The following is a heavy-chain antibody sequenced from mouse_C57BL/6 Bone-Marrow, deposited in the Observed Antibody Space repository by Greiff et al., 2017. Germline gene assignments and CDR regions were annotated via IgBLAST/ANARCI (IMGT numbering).Heavy chain of an antibody. V-gene: IGHV5-17*01. J-gene: IGHJ3*01. CDR1: GFTFSDYG. Sequence: EVKVVESGGGLVKPGGSLKLSCAASGFTFSDYGMHWVRQAPEKGLEWVAYISSGSSTIYYADTVKGRFTISRDNAKNTLFLQMTSLRSEDTAMYYCARPRGAYWGQGTLVTVSA. CDR2: ISSGSSTI. CDR3: ARPRGAY.